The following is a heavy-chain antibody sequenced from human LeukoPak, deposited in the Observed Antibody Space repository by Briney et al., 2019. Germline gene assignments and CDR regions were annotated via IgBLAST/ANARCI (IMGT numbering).Heavy chain of an antibody. CDR3: ARSSPNYDILTGYFYYYYYMDV. CDR2: IYYSGST. J-gene: IGHJ6*03. CDR1: GGSISSSSYY. D-gene: IGHD3-9*01. V-gene: IGHV4-39*07. Sequence: SETLSLTCTVSGGSISSSSYYWGWIRQPPGKGLEWIGSIYYSGSTYYTPSLKSRVTISVDTSKNQFSLKLNSVTAADTAVYYCARSSPNYDILTGYFYYYYYMDVWGKGTTVTISS.